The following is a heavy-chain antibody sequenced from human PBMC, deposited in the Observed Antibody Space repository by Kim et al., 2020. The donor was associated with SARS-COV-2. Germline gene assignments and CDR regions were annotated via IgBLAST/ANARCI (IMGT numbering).Heavy chain of an antibody. CDR2: IYSGGST. CDR1: GFTVSSNY. J-gene: IGHJ5*02. Sequence: GGSLRLSCAASGFTVSSNYMSWVRQAPGKGLEWVSVIYSGGSTYYADSVKGRFTISRDNSKNTLYLQMNSLRAEDTAVNYCAGQYYYGSGSYSRFGPWGERALVTLSS. D-gene: IGHD3-10*01. V-gene: IGHV3-53*01. CDR3: AGQYYYGSGSYSRFGP.